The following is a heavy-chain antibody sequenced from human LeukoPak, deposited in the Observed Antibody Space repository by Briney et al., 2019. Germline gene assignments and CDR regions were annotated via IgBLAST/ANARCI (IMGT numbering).Heavy chain of an antibody. Sequence: GGSLRLSCAASGFTFSSYAMSWVRQAPGKGLEWVSAISGSGGSTSYADSVKGRFTISRDNSKNTLYLQMNSLRAEDTAVYYCAKDLRGGQWLVLEGGFDIWGQGTMVTASS. J-gene: IGHJ3*02. V-gene: IGHV3-23*01. CDR3: AKDLRGGQWLVLEGGFDI. CDR1: GFTFSSYA. D-gene: IGHD6-19*01. CDR2: ISGSGGST.